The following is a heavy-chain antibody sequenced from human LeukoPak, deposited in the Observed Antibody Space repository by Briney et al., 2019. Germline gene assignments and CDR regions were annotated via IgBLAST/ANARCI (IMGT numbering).Heavy chain of an antibody. V-gene: IGHV3-21*01. CDR3: ARTHFSDDAFDI. J-gene: IGHJ3*02. D-gene: IGHD6-25*01. CDR2: ISSSSSYI. CDR1: GFTFSSYS. Sequence: GGSLRLSCAASGFTFSSYSMNWVRQAPGKGLERASSISSSSSYIYYADSVKGRFTISRDNAKNSLYLQMNSLRAEDTAVYYCARTHFSDDAFDIWGQGTMVTVSS.